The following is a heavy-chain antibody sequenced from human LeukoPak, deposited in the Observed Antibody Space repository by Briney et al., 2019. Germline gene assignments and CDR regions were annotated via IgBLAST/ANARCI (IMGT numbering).Heavy chain of an antibody. V-gene: IGHV4-34*01. J-gene: IGHJ3*02. CDR1: GGSFSGYY. CDR3: ASSPFITAAGIGAFDI. CDR2: INHSGST. Sequence: SETLSLTCAVYGGSFSGYYWSWIRQPPGKGLEWIGEINHSGSTNYNPSLKSRVTISVDTSKNQFSPKLSSVTAADTAVYYCASSPFITAAGIGAFDIWGQGTMVTVSS. D-gene: IGHD6-13*01.